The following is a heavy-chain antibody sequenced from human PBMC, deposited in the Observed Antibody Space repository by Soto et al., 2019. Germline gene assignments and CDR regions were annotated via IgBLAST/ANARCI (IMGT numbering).Heavy chain of an antibody. Sequence: EVQLLESGGGLVQPGGSLSLSCAASRFTFSSYAMSWVRQAPGKGLEWVSGISGSGGSTYYADSLKGRFTISRDNSKNMLYLQMNSKRDEDTAVYYCAKDQGRRIAASGTHYWGQGTLVTVSS. V-gene: IGHV3-23*01. D-gene: IGHD6-13*01. CDR1: RFTFSSYA. CDR3: AKDQGRRIAASGTHY. CDR2: ISGSGGST. J-gene: IGHJ4*02.